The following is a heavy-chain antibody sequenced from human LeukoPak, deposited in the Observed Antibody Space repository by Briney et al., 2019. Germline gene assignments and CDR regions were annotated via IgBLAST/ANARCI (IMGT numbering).Heavy chain of an antibody. D-gene: IGHD3-16*01. Sequence: SETLSLTCAVYGGSFSGYYWSWICQPPGKGLEWIGEINHSGSTNYNPSLKSRVTISVDTSKNQFSLKLSSVTAADTAVYYCSFGGQGPRYFDYWGQGTLVTVSS. V-gene: IGHV4-34*01. CDR1: GGSFSGYY. J-gene: IGHJ4*02. CDR3: SFGGQGPRYFDY. CDR2: INHSGST.